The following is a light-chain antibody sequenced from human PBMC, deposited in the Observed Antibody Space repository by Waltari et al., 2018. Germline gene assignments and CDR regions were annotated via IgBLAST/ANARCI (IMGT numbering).Light chain of an antibody. CDR2: AAS. V-gene: IGKV1-39*01. J-gene: IGKJ2*01. CDR3: QQSYSTLPMYT. CDR1: QSISSY. Sequence: DIQMTQSPSSLSASVGDRVTITCRASQSISSYLNWDQQKPGKAPKLLIYAASSLQSGVPSRFSGSGSGTDFTLTISSLQPEDFATYYCQQSYSTLPMYTFGQGTKLEIK.